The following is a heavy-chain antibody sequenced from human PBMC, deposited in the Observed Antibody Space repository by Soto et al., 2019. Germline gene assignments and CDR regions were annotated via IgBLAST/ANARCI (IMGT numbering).Heavy chain of an antibody. Sequence: PSETLSLTCTVSCGSIGSYYWNWIRQSPGNGLYWIGYIYYESANYXXSLSSRLXXLADTSKDQISLRLSSVTAADTAVYYCARGYYGTTGHSLDRWGQGTLVTVX. J-gene: IGHJ5*02. CDR1: CGSIGSYY. D-gene: IGHD2-8*01. CDR3: ARGYYGTTGHSLDR. CDR2: IYYESA. V-gene: IGHV4-59*01.